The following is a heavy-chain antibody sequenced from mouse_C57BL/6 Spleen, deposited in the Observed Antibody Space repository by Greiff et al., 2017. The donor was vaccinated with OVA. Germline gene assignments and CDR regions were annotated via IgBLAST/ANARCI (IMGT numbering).Heavy chain of an antibody. CDR3: TRCWVGAWFAY. J-gene: IGHJ3*01. V-gene: IGHV1-15*01. CDR1: GYTFTDYE. Sequence: QVQLQQSGAELVRPGASVTLSCKASGYTFTDYEMHWVKQTPVHGLEWIGAIDPETGGTAYNQKFKGKAILTADKSSSTAYMELRSLTSEDSAVYYCTRCWVGAWFAYWGQGTLVTVSA. CDR2: IDPETGGT. D-gene: IGHD3-1*01.